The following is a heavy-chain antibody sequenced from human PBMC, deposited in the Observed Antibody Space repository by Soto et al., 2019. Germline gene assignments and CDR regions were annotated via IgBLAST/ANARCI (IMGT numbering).Heavy chain of an antibody. D-gene: IGHD1-26*01. J-gene: IGHJ6*02. CDR2: ISYDGSNK. CDR3: AKSGGMDYYYYGMDV. CDR1: GFTVKSNY. Sequence: GGSLRLSCAPSGFTVKSNYISHYRQAPDKGLEWVAVISYDGSNKYYADSVKGRFTISRDNSKNTLYLQMNSLRAEDTAVYYCAKSGGMDYYYYGMDVWGQGTTVTVSS. V-gene: IGHV3-30*18.